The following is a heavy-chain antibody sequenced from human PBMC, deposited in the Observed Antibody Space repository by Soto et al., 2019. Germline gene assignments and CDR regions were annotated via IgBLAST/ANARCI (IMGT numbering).Heavy chain of an antibody. CDR3: ARDRYYDSSGYFDY. Sequence: SVKVSCKASGGTFSSYAISWVRQAPGQGLEWMGGIIPIFGTANYAQKFQGRVTITADESTSTAYMELSSLRSEDTAVYYCARDRYYDSSGYFDYWGQGTLVTVSS. D-gene: IGHD3-22*01. CDR1: GGTFSSYA. J-gene: IGHJ4*02. CDR2: IIPIFGTA. V-gene: IGHV1-69*13.